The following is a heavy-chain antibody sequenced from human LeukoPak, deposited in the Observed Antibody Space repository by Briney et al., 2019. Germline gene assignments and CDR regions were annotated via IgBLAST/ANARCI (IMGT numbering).Heavy chain of an antibody. J-gene: IGHJ4*02. Sequence: GGSLRLSCAASEFSVGSNYMTWVRQAPGKGLEWVSLIYSGGSTYYADSVKGRFTIPRDNSKNTLYLQMNSLRAEDTAVYYCARERVDYQLLSKRGVYYFDYWGQGTVVTVSS. CDR2: IYSGGST. CDR3: ARERVDYQLLSKRGVYYFDY. D-gene: IGHD2-2*01. V-gene: IGHV3-66*01. CDR1: EFSVGSNY.